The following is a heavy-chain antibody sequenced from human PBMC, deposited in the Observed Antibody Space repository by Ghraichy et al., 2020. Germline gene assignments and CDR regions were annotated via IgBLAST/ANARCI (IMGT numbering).Heavy chain of an antibody. Sequence: SETLSPTCTVSGGSISSYYWSWIRQPPGKGLEWIGYIYYSGSTNYNPSLKSRVTISVDTSKNQFSLKLSSVTAADTAVYYCARDVQYYGSGSYFDYWGQGTLVTVSS. V-gene: IGHV4-59*01. D-gene: IGHD3-10*01. CDR1: GGSISSYY. J-gene: IGHJ4*02. CDR3: ARDVQYYGSGSYFDY. CDR2: IYYSGST.